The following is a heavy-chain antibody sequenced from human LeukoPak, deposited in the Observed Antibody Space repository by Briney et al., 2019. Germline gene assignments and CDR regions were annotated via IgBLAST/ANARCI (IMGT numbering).Heavy chain of an antibody. Sequence: PGGSLRLSCAASGFTFSSYAMSWVRQAPGKGLEWVSPISGSGGSTYYADSVKGRFTISRDNSKNSLYLQMNTVRAEDTAVYYCVKGPRPDITVAHTVENWGQGTLVTVSS. CDR1: GFTFSSYA. CDR2: ISGSGGST. V-gene: IGHV3-23*01. J-gene: IGHJ4*02. CDR3: VKGPRPDITVAHTVEN. D-gene: IGHD1-14*01.